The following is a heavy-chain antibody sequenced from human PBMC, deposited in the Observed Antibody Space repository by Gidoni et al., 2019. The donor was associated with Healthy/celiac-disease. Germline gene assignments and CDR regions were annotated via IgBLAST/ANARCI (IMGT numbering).Heavy chain of an antibody. J-gene: IGHJ4*02. Sequence: EVQLLESGGGLVQPGGSLRLSCAASGFTFSSYAMSWVRQAPGKGLDWVSAISGSGGSTYYADSVKGRFTISRDNSKNTLYLQMNSLRAEDTAVYYCAKDRPLGGYYYDSSGYSPYPFDYWGQGTLVTVSS. CDR1: GFTFSSYA. V-gene: IGHV3-23*01. CDR3: AKDRPLGGYYYDSSGYSPYPFDY. CDR2: ISGSGGST. D-gene: IGHD3-22*01.